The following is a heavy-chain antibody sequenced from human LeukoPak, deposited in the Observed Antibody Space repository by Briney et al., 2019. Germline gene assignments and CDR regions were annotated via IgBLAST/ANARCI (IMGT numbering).Heavy chain of an antibody. CDR1: GFTFSSYS. CDR3: SRKKYYDFLSGYCYGMEV. Sequence: PGGSLRLSCAASGFTFSSYSMNWVRQAPGKGLEWVSSISSSSSYIYYADSVKGRFTISRDNAKNSLYLQMNSLRAEDTAVYYCSRKKYYDFLSGYCYGMEVRGQGAKGNGSS. D-gene: IGHD3-3*01. CDR2: ISSSSSYI. V-gene: IGHV3-21*01. J-gene: IGHJ6*02.